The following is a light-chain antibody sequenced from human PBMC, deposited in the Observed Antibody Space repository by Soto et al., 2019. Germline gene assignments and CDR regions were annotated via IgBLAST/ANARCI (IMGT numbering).Light chain of an antibody. CDR3: QQYVTSPSIT. CDR2: AAS. Sequence: EIVLTQSPGALSLSPGDSATLSCWASESIGDYLAWYHQRPGQAPRLLIYAASRRASGTPHRFSGSGSERAFTLAISGLEPADFGVYYCQQYVTSPSITFGQGTRLENK. CDR1: ESIGDY. V-gene: IGKV3-20*01. J-gene: IGKJ5*01.